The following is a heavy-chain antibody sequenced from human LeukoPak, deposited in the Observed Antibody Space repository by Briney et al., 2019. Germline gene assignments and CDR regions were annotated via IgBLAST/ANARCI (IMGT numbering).Heavy chain of an antibody. V-gene: IGHV4-34*01. J-gene: IGHJ4*02. D-gene: IGHD1-26*01. CDR3: ARLGLLTLLDY. Sequence: SETLSLTCAVYGGSFSGYYWSWIRQPPGKGLEWIEEINHSGSTNYNPSPKSRVTISVDTSKNQFSLKLSSATAADTAVYYCARLGLLTLLDYWGQGTLVTVSS. CDR2: INHSGST. CDR1: GGSFSGYY.